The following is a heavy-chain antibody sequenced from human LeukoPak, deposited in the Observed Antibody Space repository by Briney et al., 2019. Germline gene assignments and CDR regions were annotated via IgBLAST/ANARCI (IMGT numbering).Heavy chain of an antibody. D-gene: IGHD2-15*01. CDR1: GFTFSTYA. CDR3: ASRHCSGGGCYFAGADPFDY. Sequence: PGGSLRLSCAASGFTFSTYAMSWVRQAPGKGLEWVCAISAGGDATFYADSVKGRFTISRDTSKNTLYLQMNSLRAEDTAVYFCASRHCSGGGCYFAGADPFDYWGQGTLVTVSS. V-gene: IGHV3-23*01. J-gene: IGHJ4*02. CDR2: ISAGGDAT.